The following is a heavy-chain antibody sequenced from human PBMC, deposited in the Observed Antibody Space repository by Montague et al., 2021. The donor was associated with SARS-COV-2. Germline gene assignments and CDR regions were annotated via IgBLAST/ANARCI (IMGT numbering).Heavy chain of an antibody. Sequence: SETLSLTCTASGDSFTSRTYCWGWIRPPPGMGLEGIGNMYYTGSSHITPTLKSRATMSVDSSKNPFSLKLSSATAADTAMYFCAKKKYNNDSVGLYGWFDXWGQGALVTVSS. CDR1: GDSFTSRTYC. CDR3: AKKKYNNDSVGLYGWFDX. J-gene: IGHJ5*01. V-gene: IGHV4-39*01. CDR2: MYYTGSS. D-gene: IGHD3-22*01.